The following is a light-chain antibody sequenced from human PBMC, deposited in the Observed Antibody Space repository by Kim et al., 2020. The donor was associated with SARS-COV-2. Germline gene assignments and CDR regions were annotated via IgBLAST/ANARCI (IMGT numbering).Light chain of an antibody. J-gene: IGKJ1*01. Sequence: GDRVTITCRASQDITTRLAWYQHKPGKAPNVLISTASTLESGVPSTFSGSGSGTDFTLTISSLQPDDFGTYYCQQYDTYPWTFGRGTKVDIK. CDR1: QDITTR. V-gene: IGKV1-5*03. CDR3: QQYDTYPWT. CDR2: TAS.